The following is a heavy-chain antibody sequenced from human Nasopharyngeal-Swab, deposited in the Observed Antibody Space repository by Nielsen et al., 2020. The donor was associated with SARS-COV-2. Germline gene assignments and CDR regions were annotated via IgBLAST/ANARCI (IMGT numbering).Heavy chain of an antibody. CDR1: GGSISSSSYY. CDR2: IYHSGST. V-gene: IGHV4-39*01. Sequence: SETLSLTCTVSGGSISSSSYYWGWIRQPPGKGLEWIGSIYHSGSTYYNPSLKSRVTISVDTSKNQFSLKLSSVTAADTAVYYCARRSYYYGMDVWGQGTTVTVSS. J-gene: IGHJ6*02. CDR3: ARRSYYYGMDV.